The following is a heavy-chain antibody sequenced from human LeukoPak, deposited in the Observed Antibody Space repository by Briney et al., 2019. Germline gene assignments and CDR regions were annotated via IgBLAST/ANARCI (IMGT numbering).Heavy chain of an antibody. D-gene: IGHD2-21*02. CDR3: VKDWVVEATARGPFDY. J-gene: IGHJ4*02. Sequence: TGGSLRLSCSASGFTFSSYAMHWVRQAPGKGLECVSVMSSNGGTTYYADSVKGRFTISRDNSKNTLYLQMSSLRAEDTAVYYCVKDWVVEATARGPFDYWGQGTLVTVSS. CDR2: MSSNGGTT. V-gene: IGHV3-64D*06. CDR1: GFTFSSYA.